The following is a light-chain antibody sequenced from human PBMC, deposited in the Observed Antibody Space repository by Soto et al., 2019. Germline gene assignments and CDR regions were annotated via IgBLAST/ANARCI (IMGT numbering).Light chain of an antibody. Sequence: EIVMTQSSSTLSVSAGERATLSCRAGQSVSNNLAWYQQKPGQAPRLLIYGASTRATGIPARFSGSGSGTDFNLTISRLETEDFAVYYCQQYGSSPITFGQGTRLEIK. V-gene: IGKV3D-15*02. CDR2: GAS. CDR3: QQYGSSPIT. CDR1: QSVSNN. J-gene: IGKJ5*01.